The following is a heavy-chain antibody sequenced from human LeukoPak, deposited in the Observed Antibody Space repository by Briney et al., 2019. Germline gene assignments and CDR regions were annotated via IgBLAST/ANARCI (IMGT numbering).Heavy chain of an antibody. Sequence: GRSLRLSCAASGFNFNNCAMHWVRQAPGKGLEWVAVISYDGNSKYYADSVKGRFTISRDNSKNTLYLQMNSLRPEDTAMYYCARGPGYYYGDYWGQGTLVTVSS. V-gene: IGHV3-30-3*01. CDR1: GFNFNNCA. CDR2: ISYDGNSK. J-gene: IGHJ4*02. CDR3: ARGPGYYYGDY. D-gene: IGHD3-22*01.